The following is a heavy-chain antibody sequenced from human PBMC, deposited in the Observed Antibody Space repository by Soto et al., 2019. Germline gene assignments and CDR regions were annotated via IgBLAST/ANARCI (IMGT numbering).Heavy chain of an antibody. J-gene: IGHJ4*02. D-gene: IGHD1-26*01. V-gene: IGHV1-8*01. CDR2: MEPSTGRT. CDR3: ARGVSAGADY. Sequence: ASVKVSCKASGYSFTSLDINWVRQTAGQGLEWMGWMEPSTGRTGYAQKFQGRVTMTRDTSINTAYMELTTLTSDDTAFYYCARGVSAGADYWGQGTLVTVSS. CDR1: GYSFTSLD.